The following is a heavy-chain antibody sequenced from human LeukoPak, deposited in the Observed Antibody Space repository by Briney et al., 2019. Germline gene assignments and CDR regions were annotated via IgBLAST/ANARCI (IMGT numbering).Heavy chain of an antibody. D-gene: IGHD5-24*01. CDR1: GFTFGIYG. J-gene: IGHJ4*02. CDR2: IAHDSTTI. Sequence: PGGSLRLSCAASGFTFGIYGMNWVRQAPGKGPEWVSYIAHDSTTIYYKDSVKGRFTMSRDNARNSLYLQMTSLRAEDTAMYYCARATRNGYDYWGQGTLVTVSS. CDR3: ARATRNGYDY. V-gene: IGHV3-48*04.